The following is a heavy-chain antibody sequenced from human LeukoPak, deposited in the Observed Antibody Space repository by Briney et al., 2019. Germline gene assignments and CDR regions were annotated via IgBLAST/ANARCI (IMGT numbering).Heavy chain of an antibody. CDR1: GYSFTNYD. D-gene: IGHD2-2*01. Sequence: ASVKVSCRASGYSFTNYDINWVRQATGQGLEWMGWINPNSGGTNYAQKFQGRVTMTRDTSISTAYMELSRLRSDDTAVYYCARDVGEYCSSINCHASDYWGQGTLVTVSS. CDR3: ARDVGEYCSSINCHASDY. V-gene: IGHV1-2*02. CDR2: INPNSGGT. J-gene: IGHJ4*02.